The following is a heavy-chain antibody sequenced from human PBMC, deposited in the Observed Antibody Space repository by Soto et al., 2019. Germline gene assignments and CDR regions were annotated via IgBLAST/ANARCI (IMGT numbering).Heavy chain of an antibody. J-gene: IGHJ4*02. D-gene: IGHD3-10*01. CDR1: GGSISGYY. Sequence: SETLSLTCTVSGGSISGYYWSWIRQPPGKALEWIGYIYYSGSTNYNPSLKSRVTMSVDTSKNQFSLKLSSMTAADTAVYYCARHNYGSGSTYFDYWGQGTLVTVSS. CDR3: ARHNYGSGSTYFDY. V-gene: IGHV4-59*08. CDR2: IYYSGST.